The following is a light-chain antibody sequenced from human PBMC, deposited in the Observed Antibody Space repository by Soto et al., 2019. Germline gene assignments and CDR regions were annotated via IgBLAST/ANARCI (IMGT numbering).Light chain of an antibody. V-gene: IGKV3-11*01. CDR2: DAS. Sequence: EIVLTQSPGTLFLSPGERATLSCRASQSVSSGYLAWYQQKPGQAPRLLIYDASNRATGIPARFSGSGSGTDFTLTISSLEPEDFAVYYCQQRSNWPRWTFGQGTKVDIK. CDR3: QQRSNWPRWT. CDR1: QSVSSGY. J-gene: IGKJ1*01.